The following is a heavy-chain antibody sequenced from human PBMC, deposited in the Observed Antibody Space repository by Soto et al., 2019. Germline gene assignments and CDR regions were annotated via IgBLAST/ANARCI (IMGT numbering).Heavy chain of an antibody. V-gene: IGHV1-3*01. CDR2: MNAGVGNT. Sequence: HVELVQSGADVKKPGASVTISCKASGYTFTDYALHWVRQAPGQRLEWMGWMNAGVGNTLYSQKFQGRITITRNPSAMTAYMELNSPKSEDRATFYCPRDPGYTFGWLNNWGPGTLVTVS. J-gene: IGHJ4*02. CDR3: PRDPGYTFGWLNN. D-gene: IGHD5-18*01. CDR1: GYTFTDYA.